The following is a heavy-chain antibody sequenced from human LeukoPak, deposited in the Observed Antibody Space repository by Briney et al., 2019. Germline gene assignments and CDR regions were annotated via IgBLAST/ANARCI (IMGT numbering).Heavy chain of an antibody. Sequence: PGGSLRLSCAASGFTFSNYWMNWVRQAPGKGLQWVANINRDGREEYYVDSVKGRFTISRDNAKNSLSLQMGSLRAEDTAVYYCVGRRTSAAGNFWGQGTLVTVSS. CDR1: GFTFSNYW. CDR2: INRDGREE. D-gene: IGHD6-13*01. V-gene: IGHV3-7*01. J-gene: IGHJ4*02. CDR3: VGRRTSAAGNF.